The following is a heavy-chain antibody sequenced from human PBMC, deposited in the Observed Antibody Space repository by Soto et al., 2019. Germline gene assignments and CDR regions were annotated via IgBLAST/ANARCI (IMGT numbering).Heavy chain of an antibody. Sequence: WGSLRLSCAASGFTFRTYKMNWVRQAPGRGLEWVANINQYGSEIYYVDSVKGLFTLSRDNANNPLSLQMHSLRAEDPAVYYCARTDYGMDVWGRGTTVTVSS. CDR1: GFTFRTYK. V-gene: IGHV3-7*03. CDR2: INQYGSEI. J-gene: IGHJ6*02. CDR3: ARTDYGMDV.